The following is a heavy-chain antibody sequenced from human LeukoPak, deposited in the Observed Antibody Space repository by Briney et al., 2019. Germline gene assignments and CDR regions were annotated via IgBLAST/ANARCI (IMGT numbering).Heavy chain of an antibody. Sequence: SETLSLTCSVSGGSISGYYWTWVRQPPWKGLEWIGQIHYSGRADYNPSLKSRITMSVDTSRNQISLKLSSVTAADTAIYYCVRFGVNYDMDVWGQGTTVTVFS. D-gene: IGHD3-16*01. CDR3: VRFGVNYDMDV. V-gene: IGHV4-59*01. CDR2: IHYSGRA. J-gene: IGHJ6*02. CDR1: GGSISGYY.